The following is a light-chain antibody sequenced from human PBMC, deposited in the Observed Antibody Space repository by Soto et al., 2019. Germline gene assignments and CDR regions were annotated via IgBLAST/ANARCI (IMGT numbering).Light chain of an antibody. CDR2: TDR. J-gene: IGLJ1*01. V-gene: IGLV1-44*01. CDR1: SSNIGGNT. CDR3: ATWDASLSLLCV. Sequence: QSVLTQPPSASVTPGQRVTITCSGSSSNIGGNTVIWYQQLPGTAPRLLIYTDRQRPSGVPDRFSASKSGTSASLAISGLQSEDEGDYYCATWDASLSLLCVFGTGTTVTVL.